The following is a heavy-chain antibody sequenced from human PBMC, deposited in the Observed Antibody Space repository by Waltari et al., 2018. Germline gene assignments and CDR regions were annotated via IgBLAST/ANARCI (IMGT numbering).Heavy chain of an antibody. CDR3: ARESWSGSYPYYFDY. Sequence: QLQLQESGPGLVKPSETLSLTCTVSGGSISSSSYYWGWIRQPPGKGLEWIGSIYYSGSTYCNPSLKSLVTISVDTSKNQFSLKLSSVTAADTAVYYCARESWSGSYPYYFDYWGQGTLVTVSS. CDR2: IYYSGST. D-gene: IGHD1-26*01. CDR1: GGSISSSSYY. J-gene: IGHJ4*02. V-gene: IGHV4-39*07.